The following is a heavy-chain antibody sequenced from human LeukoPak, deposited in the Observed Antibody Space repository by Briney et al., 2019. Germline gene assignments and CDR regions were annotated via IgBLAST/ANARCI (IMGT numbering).Heavy chain of an antibody. CDR2: ISSTSSSI. CDR3: ARSRATDY. CDR1: GFTFSSYT. Sequence: GGSLRLSCSASGFTFSSYTMSWVRQAPGKGLEWVSSISSTSSSIYYADSVKGRFTISRDNAKNSLYLQMNSLRAEDTAVYYCARSRATDYWGRGTLVTVSS. V-gene: IGHV3-21*01. J-gene: IGHJ4*02.